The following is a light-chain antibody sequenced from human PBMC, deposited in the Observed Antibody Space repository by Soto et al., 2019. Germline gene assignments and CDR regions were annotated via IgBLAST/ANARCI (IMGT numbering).Light chain of an antibody. CDR1: QGIRND. Sequence: AIPMSQSPSSLSASIGDRVTITCRASQGIRNDLGWYQQKPGKAPKVLIYAASILQSGVPSRFSGSGSGTDFTLTISSLQPEDFATYYCLQDYNYPHTFGPGTKVDIK. J-gene: IGKJ3*01. CDR3: LQDYNYPHT. V-gene: IGKV1-6*01. CDR2: AAS.